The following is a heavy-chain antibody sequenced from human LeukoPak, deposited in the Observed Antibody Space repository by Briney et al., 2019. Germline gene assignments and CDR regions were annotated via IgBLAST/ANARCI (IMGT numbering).Heavy chain of an antibody. V-gene: IGHV1-18*01. D-gene: IGHD2-15*01. CDR2: ISANDGKT. Sequence: ASVKVSCKASGFVFTSYGFTWVRQAPGQGLEWMGWISANDGKTHYSERHQGRVTMTTDTVTSTAYMELRSLRSDDTAVYYCARDEARYCSGGSCYYFAPREFDYWGQGTLVTVSS. J-gene: IGHJ4*02. CDR1: GFVFTSYG. CDR3: ARDEARYCSGGSCYYFAPREFDY.